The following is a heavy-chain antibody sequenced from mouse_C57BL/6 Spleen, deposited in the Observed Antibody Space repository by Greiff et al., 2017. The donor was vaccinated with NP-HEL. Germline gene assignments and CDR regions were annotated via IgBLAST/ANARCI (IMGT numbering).Heavy chain of an antibody. V-gene: IGHV1-61*01. D-gene: IGHD1-1*01. CDR3: ARSAVRVYYYGSSGYYGV. CDR2: IYPSDSET. Sequence: QVQLQQPGAELVRPGSSVKLSCKASGYTFTSYWMDWVKQRPGQGLEWIGTIYPSDSETHYNQKLKDKATLTVDKSSSTAYMQLSSRTAEDAAVYDCARSAVRVYYYGSSGYYGVRGTGGTGAVSA. J-gene: IGHJ1*03. CDR1: GYTFTSYW.